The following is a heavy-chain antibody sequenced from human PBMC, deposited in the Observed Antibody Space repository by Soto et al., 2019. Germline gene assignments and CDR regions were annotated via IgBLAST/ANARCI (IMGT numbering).Heavy chain of an antibody. Sequence: QVHLVQSGAEVKKPGSSVKVSCKASGYSFTDFYMHWVLQAPAQGLDWLVWINPNTGDTDYSQIFQGRVSLTRDMSNSTAYMEMTRLTSDDTAVYYCAKDPPRGVQLVVGDFWGQGTLVTVSS. J-gene: IGHJ4*02. CDR2: INPNTGDT. V-gene: IGHV1-2*02. D-gene: IGHD3-10*01. CDR3: AKDPPRGVQLVVGDF. CDR1: GYSFTDFY.